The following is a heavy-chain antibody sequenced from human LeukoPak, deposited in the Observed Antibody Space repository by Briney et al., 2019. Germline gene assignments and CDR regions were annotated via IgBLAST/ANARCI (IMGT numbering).Heavy chain of an antibody. CDR3: AIRITIFGLVTNWFDP. CDR2: IIPIFGTE. D-gene: IGHD3-3*01. CDR1: GGTLSSYA. Sequence: GASVKVSCKASGGTLSSYAISWVRQAPGQGLEWMGGIIPIFGTENYAQKFRGRVTNTTDESTSTAYKELSSLRSEDTAVYYCAIRITIFGLVTNWFDPWGQGTLVTVSS. J-gene: IGHJ5*02. V-gene: IGHV1-69*05.